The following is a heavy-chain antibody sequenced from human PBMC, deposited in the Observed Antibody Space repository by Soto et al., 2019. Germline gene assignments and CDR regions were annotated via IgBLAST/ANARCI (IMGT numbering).Heavy chain of an antibody. Sequence: GASVKVSCKVSGYTLTELSMHWVRQAPGKGLEWMGGFDPEDGETIYAQKFQGRVTMTEDTSTDTAYMELSSLRSEDTVVYYCATRPIGSGWYKYFQHWGQGTLVTVSS. V-gene: IGHV1-24*01. D-gene: IGHD6-19*01. CDR2: FDPEDGET. J-gene: IGHJ1*01. CDR1: GYTLTELS. CDR3: ATRPIGSGWYKYFQH.